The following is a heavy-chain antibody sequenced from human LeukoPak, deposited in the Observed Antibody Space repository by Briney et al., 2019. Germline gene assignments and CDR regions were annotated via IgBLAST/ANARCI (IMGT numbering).Heavy chain of an antibody. CDR3: ARGGYDSGSYGIDC. CDR2: ISPSSTYT. V-gene: IGHV3-11*05. D-gene: IGHD3-10*01. Sequence: PGGSLRLSCAASEATFSDYYMSWIRQAPGKGLEWISYISPSSTYTNYADSVKGRFNISRDNAKNSMYLQMNSLRADDTALYYCARGGYDSGSYGIDCRGQGILVTVSS. CDR1: EATFSDYY. J-gene: IGHJ4*02.